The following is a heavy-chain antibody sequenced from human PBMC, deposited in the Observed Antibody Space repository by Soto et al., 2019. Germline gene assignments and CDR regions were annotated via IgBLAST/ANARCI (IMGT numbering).Heavy chain of an antibody. CDR1: GFTFSDYY. J-gene: IGHJ4*02. V-gene: IGHV3-11*01. D-gene: IGHD1-26*01. Sequence: QVQLVESGGGLVKPGGSLRLSCAASGFTFSDYYMSWIRQAPGKGLEWVSYISSSGSTIYNADSVNGRFTISRDNAKNPRYFQKNCLTAEDTAVYYCACEATNPAIFDYWGQGTQVTVPS. CDR3: ACEATNPAIFDY. CDR2: ISSSGSTI.